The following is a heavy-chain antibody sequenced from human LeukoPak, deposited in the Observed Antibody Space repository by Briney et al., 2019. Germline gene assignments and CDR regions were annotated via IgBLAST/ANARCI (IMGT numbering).Heavy chain of an antibody. V-gene: IGHV3-48*01. D-gene: IGHD3-10*02. CDR1: GFTFSSYG. J-gene: IGHJ6*04. Sequence: GGSLRLSCAASGFTFSSYGMHWVRQAPGKVLEWVSYISSSSSTIYYADSVKGRFTISRDNAKNSLYLQMNSLRAEDTAVYYCAELGITMIGGVWGKGTTVTISS. CDR3: AELGITMIGGV. CDR2: ISSSSSTI.